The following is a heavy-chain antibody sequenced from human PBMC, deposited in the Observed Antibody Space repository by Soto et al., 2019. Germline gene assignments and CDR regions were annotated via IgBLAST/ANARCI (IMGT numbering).Heavy chain of an antibody. CDR1: GFTFRGYA. D-gene: IGHD3-22*01. J-gene: IGHJ4*02. CDR3: ARQRGYYDTSGLDY. Sequence: GGSLRLSCSASGFTFRGYAMSWVRQAPGKGPEWVSGISGSGDTTYHANSVKGRFTISRDNSKNTLYLQMNSLRADDTAVYYCARQRGYYDTSGLDYWGQGILVTVS. V-gene: IGHV3-23*01. CDR2: ISGSGDTT.